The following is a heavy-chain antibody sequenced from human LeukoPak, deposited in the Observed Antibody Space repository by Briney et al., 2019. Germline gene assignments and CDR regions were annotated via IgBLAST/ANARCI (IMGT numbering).Heavy chain of an antibody. CDR1: GGSFSGYY. V-gene: IGHV4-34*01. J-gene: IGHJ4*02. Sequence: SETLSLTCAVYGGSFSGYYWSWIRQPPGKGLEWIGEISHSGSTNYNPSLKSRVTISVDTSKNQFSLKLSSVTAADTAVYYCARRQAAQLTYFDYWGQGTLVTVSS. D-gene: IGHD4/OR15-4a*01. CDR3: ARRQAAQLTYFDY. CDR2: ISHSGST.